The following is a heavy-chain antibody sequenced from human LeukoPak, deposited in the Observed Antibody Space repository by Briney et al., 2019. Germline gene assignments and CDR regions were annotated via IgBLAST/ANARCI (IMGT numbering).Heavy chain of an antibody. Sequence: GGSLRLSCAASGFTFSRYWMSWVRQAPGKGLEWLANIKQDGSERYYVDSVKGRFTISRDNAKNSLYLQMNSLRAEDTAVYYCASENYDILTGYYTHFDYWGQGTLVTVSS. J-gene: IGHJ4*02. D-gene: IGHD3-9*01. CDR2: IKQDGSER. CDR3: ASENYDILTGYYTHFDY. V-gene: IGHV3-7*01. CDR1: GFTFSRYW.